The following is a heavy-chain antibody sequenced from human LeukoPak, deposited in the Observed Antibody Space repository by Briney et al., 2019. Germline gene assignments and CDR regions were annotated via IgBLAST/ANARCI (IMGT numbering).Heavy chain of an antibody. CDR1: GFTVSSNY. CDR3: ARGVMAVAGTIDY. J-gene: IGHJ4*02. Sequence: GGSLRLSCAASGFTVSSNYMSWVRQAPGKGLEWVSVIYSGGSTYYADSVKGRFTISRDNAENSLYLQMNSLRAEDTAVYYCARGVMAVAGTIDYWGQGTLVTVSS. V-gene: IGHV3-66*01. D-gene: IGHD6-19*01. CDR2: IYSGGST.